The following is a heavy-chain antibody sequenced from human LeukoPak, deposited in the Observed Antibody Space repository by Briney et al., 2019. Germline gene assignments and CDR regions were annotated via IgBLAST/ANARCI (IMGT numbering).Heavy chain of an antibody. Sequence: GGSLRLSCAASGFTFSSYSMNWVRQAPGTGLEWVSSISSSSSYIYYADSVKGRFTISRDNAKNSLYLQMNSLRAEDTAVYYCARGSRSIAARPYYYGMDVWGQGTTVTVSS. J-gene: IGHJ6*02. D-gene: IGHD6-6*01. CDR1: GFTFSSYS. CDR2: ISSSSSYI. V-gene: IGHV3-21*01. CDR3: ARGSRSIAARPYYYGMDV.